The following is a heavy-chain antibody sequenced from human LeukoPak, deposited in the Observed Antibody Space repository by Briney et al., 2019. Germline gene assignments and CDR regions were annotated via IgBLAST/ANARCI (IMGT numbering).Heavy chain of an antibody. Sequence: GGSLRLSCAASGFTFRSYWMHWVRQAPGKGLVWVSHIHSDGSSTSYADSVQGRSTISRDNAKNTLYLQMYSLRAEDTAVYYCARHNYGYDYWGQGTLVTVSS. D-gene: IGHD3-10*01. V-gene: IGHV3-74*01. CDR1: GFTFRSYW. J-gene: IGHJ4*02. CDR3: ARHNYGYDY. CDR2: IHSDGSST.